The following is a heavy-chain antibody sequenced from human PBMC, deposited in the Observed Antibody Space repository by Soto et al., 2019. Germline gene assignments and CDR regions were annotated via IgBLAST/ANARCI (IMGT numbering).Heavy chain of an antibody. CDR1: GASLSDNY. CDR3: ARGRGEFDA. J-gene: IGHJ5*02. Sequence: SETLSLTCAVYGASLSDNYCNWLRQPPGKGLEWIGEINHSGNTNYNPSLRSRVTISIDTSKNQLSLNLRSVSAADTAVYYCARGRGEFDAQGQVTPVTVSP. CDR2: INHSGNT. V-gene: IGHV4-34*01. D-gene: IGHD2-21*01.